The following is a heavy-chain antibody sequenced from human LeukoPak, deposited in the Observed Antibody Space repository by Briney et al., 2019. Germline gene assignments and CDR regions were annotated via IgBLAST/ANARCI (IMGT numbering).Heavy chain of an antibody. J-gene: IGHJ4*02. D-gene: IGHD3-16*01. V-gene: IGHV3-23*01. CDR1: GFTFSSYG. CDR3: ARDLSIMITFGGVESPGPYFDY. Sequence: PGGSLRLSCAASGFTFSSYGMSWVRQAPGKGLEWVSAISGSGGSTYYADSVKGRFTISRDNAKNSLYLQMNSLRAEDTAVYYCARDLSIMITFGGVESPGPYFDYWGQGTLVTVSS. CDR2: ISGSGGST.